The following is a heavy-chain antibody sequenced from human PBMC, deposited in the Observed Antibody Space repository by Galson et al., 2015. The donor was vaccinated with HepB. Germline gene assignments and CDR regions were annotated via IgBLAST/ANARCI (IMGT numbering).Heavy chain of an antibody. CDR2: IKSRTDGGTT. J-gene: IGHJ4*02. Sequence: LRLSCAASGFSFSNAWMSWVRQTPGKGLEWVGRIKSRTDGGTTDYAALVKGRFTISRDDSENTLYLHMSSLKTEDTAIYYCSRLWYGEYSWGQGTLVTVSS. CDR1: GFSFSNAW. CDR3: SRLWYGEYS. D-gene: IGHD3-10*01. V-gene: IGHV3-15*01.